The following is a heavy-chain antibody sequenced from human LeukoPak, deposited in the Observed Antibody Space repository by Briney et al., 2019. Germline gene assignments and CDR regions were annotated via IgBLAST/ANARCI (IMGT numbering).Heavy chain of an antibody. CDR2: IKSDGSIT. CDR3: ARDPFYGDADLDY. Sequence: PGGSLRLSCVASGFTFSKYWMHWVRQAPGKGLVWVSRIKSDGSITSYADSVKGRFTISRDNAKNTLYLQMNSLTAEDTAEYYCARDPFYGDADLDYWGQGTLVTVSS. J-gene: IGHJ4*02. D-gene: IGHD4-17*01. CDR1: GFTFSKYW. V-gene: IGHV3-74*01.